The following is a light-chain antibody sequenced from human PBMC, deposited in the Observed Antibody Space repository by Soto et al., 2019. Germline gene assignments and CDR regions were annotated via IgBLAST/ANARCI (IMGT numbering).Light chain of an antibody. V-gene: IGKV3-20*01. Sequence: DIGLTPTPVPLSVSPGDSAPLSCSASPSVSSNYLDWYQQKPCQAPKVLIYRASIRATGIPDRFTGSGSGTDFTLTISRLEPEDFAGYYCQQYGRSPLPFGG. CDR3: QQYGRSPLP. CDR1: PSVSSNY. J-gene: IGKJ4*01. CDR2: RAS.